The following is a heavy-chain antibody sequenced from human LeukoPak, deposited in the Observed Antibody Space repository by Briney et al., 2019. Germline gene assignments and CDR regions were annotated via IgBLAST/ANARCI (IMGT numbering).Heavy chain of an antibody. CDR2: IYTSGST. CDR3: ARDGFDYGDYYYYMDV. Sequence: PSETLSLTCTVSGGSISSYYWSWIRQPAGKGLEWIGRIYTSGSTNYNPSLKSRVTMSVDTSKNQFSLKLSSVTAADTAVYYCARDGFDYGDYYYYMDVWGKGTTDTVSS. J-gene: IGHJ6*03. CDR1: GGSISSYY. V-gene: IGHV4-4*07. D-gene: IGHD4-17*01.